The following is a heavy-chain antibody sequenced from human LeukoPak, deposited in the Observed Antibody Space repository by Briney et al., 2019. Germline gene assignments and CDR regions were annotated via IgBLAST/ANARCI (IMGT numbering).Heavy chain of an antibody. J-gene: IGHJ3*02. CDR1: GDFSSTYH. V-gene: IGHV4-59*08. CDR3: ARRGYGYADAFDI. Sequence: PSETLSLTCTVSGDFSSTYHWSWIRQPPGKGLEWLGYISYYGSTNYNPPLKSRVTISVDTSKNQFSLKLTSVTGADTAVYYCARRGYGYADAFDIWGQGTMVTVSS. D-gene: IGHD5-12*01. CDR2: ISYYGST.